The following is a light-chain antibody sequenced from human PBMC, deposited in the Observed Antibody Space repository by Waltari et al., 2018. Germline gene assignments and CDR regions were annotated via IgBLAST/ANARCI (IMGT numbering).Light chain of an antibody. Sequence: DIQMTQSPSSVSASVGDRVTITCRASQGINNWLAWYQQQPGKAPKLLIYAASILQTGGPSRFSGSGSGTDFTLTVNNLQPEDFATYFCQQGNSVPPTFGQGTKVEVK. CDR1: QGINNW. CDR2: AAS. CDR3: QQGNSVPPT. J-gene: IGKJ1*01. V-gene: IGKV1-12*01.